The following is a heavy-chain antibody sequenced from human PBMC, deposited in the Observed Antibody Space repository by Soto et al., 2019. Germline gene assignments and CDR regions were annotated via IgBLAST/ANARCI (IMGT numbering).Heavy chain of an antibody. CDR2: ISSSGFT. Sequence: QVQLQESGPGLVKPSETLSHTCTVSGGSITPYYWSWIRQPPGKRLEWIGYISSSGFTNYNPSLNSRVTISVDTSKNQFSLKLSSVTAADTAVYYCVRDCYSSSCFDLWGQGTLVTVSS. V-gene: IGHV4-59*01. CDR3: VRDCYSSSCFDL. D-gene: IGHD6-13*01. J-gene: IGHJ4*02. CDR1: GGSITPYY.